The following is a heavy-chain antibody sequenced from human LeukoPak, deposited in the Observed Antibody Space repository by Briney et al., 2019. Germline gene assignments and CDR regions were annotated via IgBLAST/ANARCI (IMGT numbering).Heavy chain of an antibody. D-gene: IGHD3-10*01. CDR3: ARSPRSMVRGVNNWFDP. CDR2: ISYDGSNK. Sequence: GRSLRLSCAASGFTFSSYAMHWVRQAPGKGLEWVAVISYDGSNKYYADSVKGRFTISRDNSKNTLYLQMNSLRAEDTAVYYCARSPRSMVRGVNNWFDPWGQGTLVTVSS. J-gene: IGHJ5*02. V-gene: IGHV3-30*04. CDR1: GFTFSSYA.